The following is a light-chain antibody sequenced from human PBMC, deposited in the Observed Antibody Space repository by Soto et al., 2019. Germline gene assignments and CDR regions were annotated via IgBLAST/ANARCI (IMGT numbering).Light chain of an antibody. CDR3: QQRSI. Sequence: EIVLTQSPATLSLSPGERATLSCRASQSVSSYLAWYQQKPGQAPRLLIYDASNRATGIPARFSGSGSGTNFTLTFSSLEPEDFAVYYCQQRSIFGGGTKV. J-gene: IGKJ4*01. CDR2: DAS. CDR1: QSVSSY. V-gene: IGKV3-11*01.